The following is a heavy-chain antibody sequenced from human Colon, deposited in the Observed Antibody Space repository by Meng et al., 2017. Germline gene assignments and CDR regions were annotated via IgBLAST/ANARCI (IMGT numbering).Heavy chain of an antibody. CDR2: ISSSSSYI. Sequence: GESLKISCAASGFTFSSYSMNWVRQAPGKGLEWVSSISSSSSYIYYADSVKGRFTIFRDNAKNSLYLQMNSLRAEDTAVYYCARDYYYDSSGYRLYYFDYWGQGTLVTVSS. CDR3: ARDYYYDSSGYRLYYFDY. J-gene: IGHJ4*02. D-gene: IGHD3-22*01. CDR1: GFTFSSYS. V-gene: IGHV3-21*01.